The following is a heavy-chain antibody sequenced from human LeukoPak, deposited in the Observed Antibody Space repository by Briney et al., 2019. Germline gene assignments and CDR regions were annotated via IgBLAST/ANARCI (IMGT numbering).Heavy chain of an antibody. D-gene: IGHD1-7*01. J-gene: IGHJ4*02. CDR1: GFTFSSYE. V-gene: IGHV3-48*03. CDR3: ARDRLNYRGFDY. Sequence: GGSLRLSCAASGFTFSSYEMNWVRQAPGKGLEWVSYISSSGSTIYYADSVKGRFTISRDNAKNSLYLQMNSLRAEDTAVYYCARDRLNYRGFDYWGQGTLITVSS. CDR2: ISSSGSTI.